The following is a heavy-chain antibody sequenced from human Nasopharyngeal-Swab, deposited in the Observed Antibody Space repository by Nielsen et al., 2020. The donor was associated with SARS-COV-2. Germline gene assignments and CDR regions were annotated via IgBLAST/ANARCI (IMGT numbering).Heavy chain of an antibody. D-gene: IGHD3-10*01. Sequence: GSLRLSCAVFDGSFSGSYWSWIRQPPGRGLEWIGEINHSGSTMYIPSLKSRVTISVDTSKNQFSLNLTSVTAADTAMYYCARGPALVIRKTLSSGFDIWGQGTMVTVSS. J-gene: IGHJ3*02. CDR1: DGSFSGSY. CDR2: INHSGST. V-gene: IGHV4-34*01. CDR3: ARGPALVIRKTLSSGFDI.